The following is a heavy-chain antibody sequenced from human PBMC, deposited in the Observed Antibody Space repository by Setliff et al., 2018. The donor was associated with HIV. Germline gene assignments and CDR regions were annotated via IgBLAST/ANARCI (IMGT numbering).Heavy chain of an antibody. D-gene: IGHD5-12*01. J-gene: IGHJ4*02. V-gene: IGHV3-15*01. CDR2: IKIRTAGGTT. CDR3: YTRVLATETKSLIDY. CDR1: GFTFRSAW. Sequence: PGGSLRLSCAASGFTFRSAWMNWVRQAPGKRPEWIGRIKIRTAGGTTDYAAAVKGRFTISRDDSKNMLFLQLNNLKPEDTAVYYCYTRVLATETKSLIDYWGQGALVTVSS.